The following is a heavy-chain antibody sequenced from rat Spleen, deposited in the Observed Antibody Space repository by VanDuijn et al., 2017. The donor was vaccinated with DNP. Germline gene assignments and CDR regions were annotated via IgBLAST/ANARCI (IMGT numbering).Heavy chain of an antibody. V-gene: IGHV5-22*01. CDR2: FSYDGIST. Sequence: EVQLVESGGGLVQPGRSLKLSCAASGFTFSDYYMAWVRQAPKKGLEWVATFSYDGISTYYGDSVKGRFTVSRDNTRNTLYLQMDSLRSEDTATYYCARHLRRAPGFAYWGQGTLVTVSS. J-gene: IGHJ3*01. D-gene: IGHD1-11*01. CDR1: GFTFSDYY. CDR3: ARHLRRAPGFAY.